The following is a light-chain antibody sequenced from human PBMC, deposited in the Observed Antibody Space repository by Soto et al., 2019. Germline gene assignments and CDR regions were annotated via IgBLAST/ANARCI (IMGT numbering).Light chain of an antibody. J-gene: IGKJ4*01. CDR1: QSISSW. V-gene: IGKV1-5*03. CDR2: KAS. CDR3: QQYNSVSLLT. Sequence: DIQLTHSPSTLSASLGERVPIXCRASQSISSWLAWYQQKPGKAPKLLIYKASSLESGVPSRFSGSGSGTEFTLTISSLQPDDFATYYCQQYNSVSLLTFGGGTKVDIK.